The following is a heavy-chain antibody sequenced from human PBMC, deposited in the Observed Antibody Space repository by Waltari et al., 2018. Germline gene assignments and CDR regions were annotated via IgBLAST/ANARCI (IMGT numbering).Heavy chain of an antibody. Sequence: QVQLQESGPGLVKPSETLSLTCTVSGGPISSYYWSWIRQPAGKGLAWIGRIYTSGSTDYSPARKCRVTRSVDTSKNQFSLKRSSVTAADTAVYYGARGIAAAGDFDYWGQGTLVTVSS. CDR1: GGPISSYY. CDR2: IYTSGST. D-gene: IGHD6-13*01. J-gene: IGHJ4*02. CDR3: ARGIAAAGDFDY. V-gene: IGHV4-4*07.